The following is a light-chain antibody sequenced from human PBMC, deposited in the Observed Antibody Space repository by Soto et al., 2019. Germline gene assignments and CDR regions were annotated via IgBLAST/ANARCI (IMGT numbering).Light chain of an antibody. J-gene: IGKJ4*01. CDR2: GAS. CDR1: QIVSSSY. Sequence: EIVLTQSPGTLSLSPGERATLSCRASQIVSSSYLAWFQQKPGQAPRLLIYGASSRATGIPDQFSGSGSGTDFTLTISRLEPEDFAVYYCQQYDISPLTFGGGTEAEIK. CDR3: QQYDISPLT. V-gene: IGKV3-20*01.